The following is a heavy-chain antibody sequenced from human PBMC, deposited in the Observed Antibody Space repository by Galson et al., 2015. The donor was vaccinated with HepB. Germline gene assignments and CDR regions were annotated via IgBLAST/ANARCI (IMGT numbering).Heavy chain of an antibody. CDR1: GFTVSSNA. Sequence: SLRLSCAASGFTVSSNAMHWVRQAPGKGLEWVSGIYSGGSTYYAAYVTARITISRDNTKNTLYLQMNSLRAEDTAIYYCAKPLPYWYFDLWGRGTLVTVSS. J-gene: IGHJ2*01. D-gene: IGHD2-21*02. V-gene: IGHV3-53*01. CDR3: AKPLPYWYFDL. CDR2: IYSGGST.